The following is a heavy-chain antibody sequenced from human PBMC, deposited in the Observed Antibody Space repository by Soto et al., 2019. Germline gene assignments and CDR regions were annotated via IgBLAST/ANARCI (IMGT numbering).Heavy chain of an antibody. Sequence: PSETLSLTCTVSAGSIRSINYYWGCIRQPPGKGLEGIGSLHYIESTNYNPSLESRITIYGDKYKNQFSLNLEYVTAADTAVYFCGRQHRGYGYGSRWFGFDYWGRGTLVTVSS. D-gene: IGHD3-10*01. V-gene: IGHV4-39*01. J-gene: IGHJ4*02. CDR2: LHYIEST. CDR3: GRQHRGYGYGSRWFGFDY. CDR1: AGSIRSINYY.